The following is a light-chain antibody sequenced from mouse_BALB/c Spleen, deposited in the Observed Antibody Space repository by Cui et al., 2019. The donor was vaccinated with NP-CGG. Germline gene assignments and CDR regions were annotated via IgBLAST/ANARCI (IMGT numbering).Light chain of an antibody. CDR3: ALWYSNQWG. CDR1: TGAVTTSNH. CDR2: GNN. Sequence: QAVLTQESALTTSTGGTVILTCHSSTGAVTTSNHANWVQEKPDSLFTGLIGGNNNPGPGCSGRFSGSPIGEKAALTIKGAQTEDDAIYFWALWYSNQWGVGGGTKLTVL. V-gene: IGLV2*02. J-gene: IGLJ1*01.